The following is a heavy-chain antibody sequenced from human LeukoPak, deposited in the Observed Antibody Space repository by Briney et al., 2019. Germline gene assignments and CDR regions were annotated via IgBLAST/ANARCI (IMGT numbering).Heavy chain of an antibody. V-gene: IGHV3-21*01. CDR3: ARGHYDVLASSYKWAPDY. CDR1: GFTFNTFN. J-gene: IGHJ4*02. Sequence: GGSLRLSCAASGFTFNTFNMNWFRQAPGKGLEWVSSINSGGDYKYYADSVKGRFTTSRDNAKNSLSLQLNSLRVEDTAIYYCARGHYDVLASSYKWAPDYWGQGTLVTVSS. D-gene: IGHD3-9*01. CDR2: INSGGDYK.